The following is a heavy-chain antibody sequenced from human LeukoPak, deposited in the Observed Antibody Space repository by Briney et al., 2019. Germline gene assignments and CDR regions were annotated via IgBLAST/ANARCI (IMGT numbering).Heavy chain of an antibody. D-gene: IGHD1-26*01. V-gene: IGHV3-53*01. Sequence: GGSLRLSCAASGFTFSSYVMSWVRQAPGKGLEWVSVIYSGGSTYYADSVKGRFTISRDNSKNTLYLQMNSLRAEDTAVYYCARDALVGATHWGQGTLVTVSS. J-gene: IGHJ4*02. CDR1: GFTFSSYV. CDR2: IYSGGST. CDR3: ARDALVGATH.